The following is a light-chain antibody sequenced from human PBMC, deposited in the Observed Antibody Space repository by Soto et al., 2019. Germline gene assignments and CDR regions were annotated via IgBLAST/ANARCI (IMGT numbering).Light chain of an antibody. J-gene: IGKJ1*01. CDR3: QQANSFPPT. V-gene: IGKV1-39*01. CDR1: QSISRY. Sequence: DIQMTQSPSSLSASVGERVTMTCRASQSISRYVNWYQQKPGKAPTLLISAASSLERGVPSRFSGGGSGTDFTLTIGSLQPEDFATYYCQQANSFPPTFGQGTKVDIK. CDR2: AAS.